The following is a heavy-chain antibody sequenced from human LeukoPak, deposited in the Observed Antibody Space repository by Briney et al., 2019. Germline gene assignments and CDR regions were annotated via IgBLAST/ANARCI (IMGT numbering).Heavy chain of an antibody. CDR1: GFTFDDYA. Sequence: PGRSLRLSCAASGFTFDDYAMHWVRRAPGKGLEWVSGISWNGGSIGYADSVKGRFTISGDNAKNSLYLQVNSLRVEDTAFYYCAKDANPSGALFDFWGQGTLVTVSS. CDR2: ISWNGGSI. D-gene: IGHD1-14*01. V-gene: IGHV3-9*01. J-gene: IGHJ4*02. CDR3: AKDANPSGALFDF.